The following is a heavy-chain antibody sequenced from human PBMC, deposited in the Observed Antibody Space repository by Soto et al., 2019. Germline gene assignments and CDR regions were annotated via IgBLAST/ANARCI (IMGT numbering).Heavy chain of an antibody. J-gene: IGHJ4*02. V-gene: IGHV3-30*03. CDR3: ATEIRGSSYFDN. CDR2: ISSGGSDE. D-gene: IGHD6-6*01. Sequence: GGSLRLSCAASGSAFSNYGMHWVRQAPGKGLEWVAAISSGGSDEFYADSVKGRFTISRDNSKNTLYLQLNSLRAEDTAVYYCATEIRGSSYFDNWGQGTLVTVSS. CDR1: GSAFSNYG.